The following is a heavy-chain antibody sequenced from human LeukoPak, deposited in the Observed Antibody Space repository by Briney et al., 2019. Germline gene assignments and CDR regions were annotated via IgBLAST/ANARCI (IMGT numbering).Heavy chain of an antibody. D-gene: IGHD3-10*01. J-gene: IGHJ6*02. Sequence: PGGSLRLSCAASGFTFSSYAMHWVRQAPGKGLEWVAVISYDGSNKYYADSVKGRFTISRDNSENTLYLQMNSLRAEDTAVYYCARDRGDYAIHPGEDYGMDVWGQGTTVTVSS. CDR2: ISYDGSNK. CDR1: GFTFSSYA. CDR3: ARDRGDYAIHPGEDYGMDV. V-gene: IGHV3-30*04.